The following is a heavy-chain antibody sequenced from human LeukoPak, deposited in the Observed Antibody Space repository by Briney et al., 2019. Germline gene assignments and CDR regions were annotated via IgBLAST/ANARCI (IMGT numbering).Heavy chain of an antibody. CDR2: INHSGST. V-gene: IGHV4-34*01. J-gene: IGHJ6*03. CDR3: ARMVWGRSGGGTRRLYYYMDV. D-gene: IGHD7-27*01. CDR1: GGSFSGYY. Sequence: SETLSLTCAVYGGSFSGYYWSWIRQPPGKGLEWIGEINHSGSTNYNPSLKSRVTISVDTSKNQFSLKLSSVTAADTAVYYCARMVWGRSGGGTRRLYYYMDVWGKGTTVTVSS.